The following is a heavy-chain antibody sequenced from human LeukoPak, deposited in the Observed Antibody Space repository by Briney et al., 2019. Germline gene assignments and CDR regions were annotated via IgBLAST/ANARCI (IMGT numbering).Heavy chain of an antibody. CDR3: AKAILTGYYRGYFDY. V-gene: IGHV3-23*01. Sequence: GGSLRLSCAVSGFTFSSYGMSGVRQAPGKGLEWVSAISGSGGSTYYADSVKGRFTISRDNSKNTLNLQMNSLRAEDTAVYYCAKAILTGYYRGYFDYWGQGTLVTVSS. CDR2: ISGSGGST. D-gene: IGHD3-9*01. CDR1: GFTFSSYG. J-gene: IGHJ4*02.